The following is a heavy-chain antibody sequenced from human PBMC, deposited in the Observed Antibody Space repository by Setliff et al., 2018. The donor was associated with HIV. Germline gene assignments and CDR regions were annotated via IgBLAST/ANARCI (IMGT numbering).Heavy chain of an antibody. CDR2: FDPEDGET. D-gene: IGHD3-10*01. CDR1: GDTLTSFS. CDR3: ATFRRGSGRYYYYMDA. J-gene: IGHJ6*03. V-gene: IGHV1-24*01. Sequence: GASVKVSCKVSGDTLTSFSIHWVRQAPGKGLEWMGGFDPEDGETIYAQKFQGRVTMTEDTSTDTAYMELSSLRSEDTALYYCATFRRGSGRYYYYMDAWGKGTTVTVSS.